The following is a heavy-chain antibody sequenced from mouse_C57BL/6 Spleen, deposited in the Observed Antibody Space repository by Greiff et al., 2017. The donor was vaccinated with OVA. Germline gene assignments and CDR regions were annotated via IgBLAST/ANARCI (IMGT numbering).Heavy chain of an antibody. CDR2: IYPRSGNT. J-gene: IGHJ4*01. V-gene: IGHV1-81*01. D-gene: IGHD2-5*01. Sequence: VQLQQSGAELARPGASVKLSCKASGYTFTSYGISWVKQRTGQGLEWIGEIYPRSGNTYYNEKFKGKATLTADKSSSTAYMELRSLTSEDSAVYFCARESNLYAMDYWGQGTSVTVSS. CDR3: ARESNLYAMDY. CDR1: GYTFTSYG.